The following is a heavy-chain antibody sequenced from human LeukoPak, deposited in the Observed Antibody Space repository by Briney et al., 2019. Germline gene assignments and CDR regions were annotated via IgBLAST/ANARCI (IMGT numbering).Heavy chain of an antibody. CDR1: GYTFTGYY. CDR3: AIAGIVAAGIRGDTLDY. Sequence: ASVKVSCKASGYTFTGYYMHWVRQAPGQGLEWMGRINPNSGGTNYAQKFQGRVTMTRDTSINTANMELSRLRSDDTAVYYCAIAGIVAAGIRGDTLDYWGQGTLVTVSS. J-gene: IGHJ4*02. D-gene: IGHD6-13*01. CDR2: INPNSGGT. V-gene: IGHV1-2*06.